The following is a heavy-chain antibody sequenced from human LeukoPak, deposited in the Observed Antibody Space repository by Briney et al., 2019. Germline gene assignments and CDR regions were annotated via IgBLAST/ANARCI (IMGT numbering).Heavy chain of an antibody. CDR1: GFTFSSYA. CDR2: ISGSGGST. V-gene: IGHV3-23*01. Sequence: GGSLRLSCAASGFTFSSYAMSWVRQAPGKGLEWVSAISGSGGSTYYADSVKGRFTISRDNSKNTLYLQMNSLRAEDTAVYYCAKEWKRSITIFGVAPPAGSGNFDYWGQGTLVTVSS. D-gene: IGHD3-3*01. CDR3: AKEWKRSITIFGVAPPAGSGNFDY. J-gene: IGHJ4*02.